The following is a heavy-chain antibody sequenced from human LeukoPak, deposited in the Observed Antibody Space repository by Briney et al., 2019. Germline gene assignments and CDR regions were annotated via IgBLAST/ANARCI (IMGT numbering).Heavy chain of an antibody. J-gene: IGHJ6*03. V-gene: IGHV1-2*02. CDR3: ARDGRGLGFYYYYMDV. Sequence: ASVKVSCKASGYTFTGYYIHWVRQAPGQGLEWMAWINPNRGDTNYVQKFQDRVTMTRDTSISTAYMELSRLRSDDTAVYYCARDGRGLGFYYYYMDVWGKGTTVTVSS. CDR1: GYTFTGYY. CDR2: INPNRGDT.